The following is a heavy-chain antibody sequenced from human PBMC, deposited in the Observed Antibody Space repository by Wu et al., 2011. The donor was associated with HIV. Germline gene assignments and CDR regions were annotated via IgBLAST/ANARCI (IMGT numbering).Heavy chain of an antibody. CDR1: GYTFTGYY. CDR2: INPHSGGT. D-gene: IGHD5-24*01. V-gene: IGHV1-2*02. J-gene: IGHJ6*02. Sequence: QVHLVQSGAEVKKPGASVNVSCKASGYTFTGYYMHWVRQAPGQGPEWMGWINPHSGGTKYAKKFQGRVTMTRDTSISTTYMELRGLRPDDSAIYYCARLLDSVTQNYNRVDVWGQGTTVTVSS. CDR3: ARLLDSVTQNYNRVDV.